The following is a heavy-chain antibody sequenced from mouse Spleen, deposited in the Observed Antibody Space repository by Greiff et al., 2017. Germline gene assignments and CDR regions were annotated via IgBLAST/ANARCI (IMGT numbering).Heavy chain of an antibody. CDR1: GYTFTSYW. V-gene: IGHV1-69*01. CDR2: IDPSDSYT. CDR3: ARIEDGLYDC. J-gene: IGHJ2*01. Sequence: QVQLQQPGAELVMPGASLKLSCKASGYTFTSYWMHWVKQTPGQGLEWIGEIDPSDSYTNYTQKFKGQATFTVDKSSSTAYMQLSSVTSEDAAVYYCARIEDGLYDCRGQGTTRTVPS. D-gene: IGHD2-3*01.